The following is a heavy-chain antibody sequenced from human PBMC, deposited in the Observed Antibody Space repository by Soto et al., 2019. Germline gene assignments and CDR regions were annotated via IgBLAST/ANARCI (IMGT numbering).Heavy chain of an antibody. J-gene: IGHJ5*02. CDR2: IRSSGSTI. CDR3: ARVDPPAKS. D-gene: IGHD2-2*01. Sequence: IRQAPGKGLEWVSYIRSSGSTIYYADSVKGRFTISRDNAKNSLYLQMNSLRAEDTAVYYCARVDPPAKSWGQGTLVTVSS. V-gene: IGHV3-11*01.